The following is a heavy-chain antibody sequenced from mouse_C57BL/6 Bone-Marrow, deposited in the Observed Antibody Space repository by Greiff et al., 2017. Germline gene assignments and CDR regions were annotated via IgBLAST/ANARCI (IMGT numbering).Heavy chain of an antibody. CDR3: TKVGYYFFDY. J-gene: IGHJ2*01. D-gene: IGHD2-3*01. CDR2: IRNKANNHAS. CDR1: GFTFSDAW. Sequence: EVQGVESGGGLVQPGGSMKLSCAASGFTFSDAWMDWVRQSPEKGLEWVAEIRNKANNHASYYAESVKGRFTISRDDSKSRVYLQMNSLRAADTCIYYCTKVGYYFFDYWGQGTTLTVSS. V-gene: IGHV6-6*01.